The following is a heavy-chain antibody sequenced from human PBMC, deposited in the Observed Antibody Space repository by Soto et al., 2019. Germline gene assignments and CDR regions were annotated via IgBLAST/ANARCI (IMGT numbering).Heavy chain of an antibody. CDR1: GFTVSTNY. CDR3: ARMASLREWLVNAFDM. D-gene: IGHD6-19*01. V-gene: IGHV3-53*01. CDR2: IYSGGKT. Sequence: QSGGSLRLSCAASGFTVSTNYISWVRQAPGKGLEWVSIIYSGGKTYYADSVKGRFVISRDNSKNTLYLQMNSLRVEDTAVYYCARMASLREWLVNAFDMWGQGTTVTVSS. J-gene: IGHJ3*02.